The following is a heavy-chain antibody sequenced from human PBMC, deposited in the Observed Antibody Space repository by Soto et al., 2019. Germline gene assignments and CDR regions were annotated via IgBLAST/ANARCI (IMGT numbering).Heavy chain of an antibody. Sequence: HPGGSLRLSCAASGFSFSSYSMNWVRQAPGKGLQWVSYISGGSGTIYYADSVKGRFTISRDNAKNSLYLQMNSLRAEDTAVYYCANLGTTETRIWGQGTMVTVSS. CDR2: ISGGSGTI. CDR3: ANLGTTETRI. V-gene: IGHV3-48*01. CDR1: GFSFSSYS. D-gene: IGHD1-1*01. J-gene: IGHJ3*02.